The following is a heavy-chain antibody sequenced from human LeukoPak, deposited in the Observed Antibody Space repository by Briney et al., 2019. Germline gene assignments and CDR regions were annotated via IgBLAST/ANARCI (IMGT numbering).Heavy chain of an antibody. Sequence: ASVKVSCKASGYTFTGYYMHWVRQAPGQGLEWMGWINPNSGGTNYAQKFQGWVTMTRDTSISTAYMELRSLRSDDTAVYYCARDPHNYYDSSGQRRPRFDYWGQGTLVTVSS. D-gene: IGHD3-22*01. J-gene: IGHJ4*02. CDR3: ARDPHNYYDSSGQRRPRFDY. V-gene: IGHV1-2*04. CDR1: GYTFTGYY. CDR2: INPNSGGT.